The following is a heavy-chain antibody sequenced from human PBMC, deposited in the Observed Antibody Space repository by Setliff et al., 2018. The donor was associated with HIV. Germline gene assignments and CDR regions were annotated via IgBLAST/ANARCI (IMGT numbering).Heavy chain of an antibody. Sequence: ASVKVSCKASGYSFSGYYIHWVRQAPGQGLEWMGMINPGGGSTTYTQKLQGRVTMTRDTSTSTVYVDLSSLRSEDTAVYYCVRDGSSSSWGHYYYGLDVWGQGTTVTVSS. CDR3: VRDGSSSSWGHYYYGLDV. V-gene: IGHV1-46*01. J-gene: IGHJ6*02. D-gene: IGHD6-6*01. CDR1: GYSFSGYY. CDR2: INPGGGST.